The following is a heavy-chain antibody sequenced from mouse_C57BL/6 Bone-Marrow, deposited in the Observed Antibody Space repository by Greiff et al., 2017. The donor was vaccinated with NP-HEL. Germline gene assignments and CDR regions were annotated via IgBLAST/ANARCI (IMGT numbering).Heavy chain of an antibody. Sequence: VQLQQSGAELVRPGASVKLSCTASGFNIKDDYMHWVKQRPEQGLEWIGWIDPENGDTEYASKFQGKATITADTSSNTAYLQLSSLTSEDTAVDYCTVELTGTSFAYWGQGTRVTVSA. D-gene: IGHD4-1*01. CDR3: TVELTGTSFAY. CDR2: IDPENGDT. V-gene: IGHV14-4*01. J-gene: IGHJ3*01. CDR1: GFNIKDDY.